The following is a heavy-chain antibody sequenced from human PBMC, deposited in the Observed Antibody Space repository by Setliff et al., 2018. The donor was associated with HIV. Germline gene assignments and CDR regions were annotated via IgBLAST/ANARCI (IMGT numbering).Heavy chain of an antibody. CDR3: ATIRAYYYDSSGQEYFQY. CDR2: FDPEDGET. V-gene: IGHV1-24*01. Sequence: ASVKVSCKVSGYSLTDLSMHWVRQAPGKGLEWMGGFDPEDGETVYAQKLQGRVTMTEDTSTDTAYMELSSLRSEDTAMYYCATIRAYYYDSSGQEYFQYWGHGTLVTVSS. D-gene: IGHD3-22*01. J-gene: IGHJ1*01. CDR1: GYSLTDLS.